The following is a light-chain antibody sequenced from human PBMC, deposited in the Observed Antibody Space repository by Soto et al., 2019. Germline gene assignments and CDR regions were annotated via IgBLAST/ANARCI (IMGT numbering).Light chain of an antibody. J-gene: IGKJ1*01. Sequence: IRMTQSPSSLSASVGDRVTITCRASQSIKNYLNWYQQTPGKAPKLLVYAASTLQSGVPSRFSGSGSGTEFTLTISSLQPDDFATYYCQHYNSYSEAFGQGTKVDIK. CDR1: QSIKNY. V-gene: IGKV1-17*01. CDR3: QHYNSYSEA. CDR2: AAS.